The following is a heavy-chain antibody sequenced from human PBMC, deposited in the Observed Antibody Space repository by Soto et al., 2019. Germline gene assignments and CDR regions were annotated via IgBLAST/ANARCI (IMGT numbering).Heavy chain of an antibody. D-gene: IGHD6-19*01. V-gene: IGHV3-74*01. CDR3: ARMWAVAGLYYYYGMDV. CDR2: INSDGSST. Sequence: VGSLRLSCAASGFTFSSYWMHWVRQAPGKGLVWVSRINSDGSSTSYADSVKGRFTISRDNAKNTLYLQMNSLRAEDTAVYYCARMWAVAGLYYYYGMDVWGQGTTVTVSS. CDR1: GFTFSSYW. J-gene: IGHJ6*02.